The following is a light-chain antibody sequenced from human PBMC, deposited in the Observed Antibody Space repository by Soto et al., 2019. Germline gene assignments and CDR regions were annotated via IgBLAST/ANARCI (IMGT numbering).Light chain of an antibody. J-gene: IGLJ2*01. CDR3: SSYTTSSTLVI. Sequence: QSALTQHASVSGSPGQSITISCTGSSSDIGGYDYVSWYQQHPGKAPKLIIYDVTNRPSGVSNRFSGSKSGNMASLTISGLQDEDESDYYCSSYTTSSTLVIFGGGTKVTFL. CDR2: DVT. CDR1: SSDIGGYDY. V-gene: IGLV2-14*01.